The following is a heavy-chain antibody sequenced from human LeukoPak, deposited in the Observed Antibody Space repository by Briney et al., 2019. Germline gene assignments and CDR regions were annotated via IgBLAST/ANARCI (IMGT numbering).Heavy chain of an antibody. CDR2: IIPIFGTA. Sequence: WASVKVSCKASGGTFSSHTINWVRQAPGQGLEWMGGIIPIFGTANYAQKFQGRVTITAVESTSTAYMEVSSLRSEDTAVYYCARGWLAETMVVTPYNYWGQGTLVTVSS. J-gene: IGHJ4*02. CDR1: GGTFSSHT. V-gene: IGHV1-69*13. D-gene: IGHD4-23*01. CDR3: ARGWLAETMVVTPYNY.